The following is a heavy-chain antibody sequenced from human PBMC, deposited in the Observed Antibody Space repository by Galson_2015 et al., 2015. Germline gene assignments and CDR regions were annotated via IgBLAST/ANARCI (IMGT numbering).Heavy chain of an antibody. J-gene: IGHJ6*02. CDR3: ARALRIFSSWYEPYYYGMDV. CDR2: IYSGGST. D-gene: IGHD6-13*01. V-gene: IGHV3-53*01. CDR1: GFTVSSNY. Sequence: SLRLSCAASGFTVSSNYMSWVRQAPGKGLEWVSVIYSGGSTYYADSVKGRFTISRDNSKNTLYLQMNSLRAEDTAVYYCARALRIFSSWYEPYYYGMDVWGQGTTVTVSS.